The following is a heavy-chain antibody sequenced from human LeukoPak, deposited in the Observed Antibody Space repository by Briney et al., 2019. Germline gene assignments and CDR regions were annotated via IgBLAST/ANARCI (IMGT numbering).Heavy chain of an antibody. D-gene: IGHD1-14*01. V-gene: IGHV4-4*02. CDR2: IHRSGSP. CDR1: LDSTTSNF. J-gene: IGHJ4*02. Sequence: PSETLSLTCTVSLDSTTSNFWSWVGQPPGKGLEWIGEIHRSGSPNYNPSLQSRVTISIDRSRNQIALELSSVTAADTAVYYCAREILGGFNPGAYWGQGTLVTVSS. CDR3: AREILGGFNPGAY.